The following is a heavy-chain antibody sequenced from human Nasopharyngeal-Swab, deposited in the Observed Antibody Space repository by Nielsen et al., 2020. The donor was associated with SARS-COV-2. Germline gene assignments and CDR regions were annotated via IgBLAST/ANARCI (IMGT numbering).Heavy chain of an antibody. CDR1: GFSFNLYE. CDR2: ISSDGRTI. V-gene: IGHV3-48*03. CDR3: ARDAYDRRLGI. J-gene: IGHJ4*02. Sequence: GESLKISCAASGFSFNLYEMNWVRQAPGKGLEWVSYISSDGRTIYYADSVKGRFTMSRDNAKNSLYLQMNSLRAEDTAVYYCARDAYDRRLGIWGQGTLVTVSS. D-gene: IGHD3-22*01.